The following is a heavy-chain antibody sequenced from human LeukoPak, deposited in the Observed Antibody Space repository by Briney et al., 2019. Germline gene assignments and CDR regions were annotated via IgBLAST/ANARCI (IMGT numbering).Heavy chain of an antibody. CDR1: GFTFSSYA. CDR3: ASLQLGATEPYFDY. Sequence: GGSLRLSCAASGFTFSSYAMHWDRQAPAKGLEWVAVISYDGSNKYYADSVKGRFTISRDNSKNTLYLQMNSLRAEDTAVYYCASLQLGATEPYFDYWGQGTLVTVSS. V-gene: IGHV3-30-3*01. D-gene: IGHD1-1*01. J-gene: IGHJ4*02. CDR2: ISYDGSNK.